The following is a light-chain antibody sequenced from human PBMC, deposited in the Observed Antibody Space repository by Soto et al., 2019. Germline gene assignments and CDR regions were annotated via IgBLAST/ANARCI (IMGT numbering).Light chain of an antibody. CDR3: SSYTSSSNYV. CDR1: STDIGRYNY. CDR2: DVS. Sequence: QSVLTQPASVSGYPGQSITLSCTGTSTDIGRYNYVSWYQQHPCKAPKLMIYDVSNRPSGVSNRFSGSKSGNTASLTISGLQAEDEGDYYCSSYTSSSNYVFGTGTKVTV. J-gene: IGLJ1*01. V-gene: IGLV2-14*03.